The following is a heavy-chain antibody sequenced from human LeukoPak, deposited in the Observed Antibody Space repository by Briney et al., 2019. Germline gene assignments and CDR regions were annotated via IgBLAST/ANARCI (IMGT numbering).Heavy chain of an antibody. CDR2: IYSGDSDP. V-gene: IGHV5-51*01. D-gene: IGHD6-19*01. J-gene: IGHJ4*02. Sequence: GEALKTSRRGLGYSFPSYWIGLVRQIPREGVGWMGIIYSGDSDPRYSASFQGQVTISADKSINTAYLQWSSLKASDTAMYYCARQRGIAVAGSQIDYWGQGTLVTVSS. CDR1: GYSFPSYW. CDR3: ARQRGIAVAGSQIDY.